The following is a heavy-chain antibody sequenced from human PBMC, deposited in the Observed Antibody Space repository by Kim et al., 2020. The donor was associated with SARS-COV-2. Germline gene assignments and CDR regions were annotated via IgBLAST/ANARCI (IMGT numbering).Heavy chain of an antibody. CDR1: GFTFSNYW. CDR2: INQDGREN. Sequence: GGSLRLSCAASGFTFSNYWMTWVRQAPGKGLEWVANINQDGRENYYVDSVEGRFTISRDNAKSSLYLQMNSLRAEDTAVYYCARDGPTTTCCYGLDVWGQGTTVTVSS. D-gene: IGHD1-26*01. V-gene: IGHV3-7*03. CDR3: ARDGPTTTCCYGLDV. J-gene: IGHJ6*02.